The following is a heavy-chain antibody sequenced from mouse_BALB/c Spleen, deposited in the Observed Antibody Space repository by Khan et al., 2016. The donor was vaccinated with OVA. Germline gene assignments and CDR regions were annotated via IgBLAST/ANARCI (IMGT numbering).Heavy chain of an antibody. J-gene: IGHJ3*01. CDR2: IWSAGST. CDR1: GFSLTNYS. D-gene: IGHD2-4*01. V-gene: IGHV2-2*02. CDR3: ARRCYDYGRGAWFAY. Sequence: QVQLKESGPGLVQPSQSLSITCTVSGFSLTNYSVHWVRQSPGKGLEWLGVIWSAGSTDYNAAFISRLSISKDNSRSQVFFKMNSLQPNDTAIYYCARRCYDYGRGAWFAYWGQGTLVTVSA.